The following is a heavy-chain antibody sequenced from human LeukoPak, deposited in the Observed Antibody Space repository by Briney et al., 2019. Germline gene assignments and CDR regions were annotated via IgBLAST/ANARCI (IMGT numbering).Heavy chain of an antibody. CDR1: GYTFTSYY. V-gene: IGHV1-46*01. D-gene: IGHD4-23*01. J-gene: IGHJ6*03. CDR3: ARDSVPTTVATKFYYYYYMDV. Sequence: PQASVKVSCKASGYTFTSYYMHWVRQAPGQGLEWMGIINPSGGSTGYAQKFQGRVTMTRDMSTSTVYMELSSLRSEDTAVYYCARDSVPTTVATKFYYYYYMDVWGKGTTVTVSS. CDR2: INPSGGST.